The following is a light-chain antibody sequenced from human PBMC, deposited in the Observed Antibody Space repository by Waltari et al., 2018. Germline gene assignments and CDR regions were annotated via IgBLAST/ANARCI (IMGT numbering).Light chain of an antibody. Sequence: EVVLTQSRGTLSLSPGERATLSCRASQSVSSSYLAWYQPKPGQAPRLLIYGASSRATGIPDRFSGSGSGTDFTHTISRLEPEDFAVYYCQKYGSSRPFGQGTTVEI. CDR2: GAS. J-gene: IGKJ1*01. CDR1: QSVSSSY. CDR3: QKYGSSRP. V-gene: IGKV3-20*01.